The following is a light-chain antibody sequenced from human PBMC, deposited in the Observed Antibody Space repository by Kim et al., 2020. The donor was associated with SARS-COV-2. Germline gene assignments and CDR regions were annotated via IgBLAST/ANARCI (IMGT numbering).Light chain of an antibody. V-gene: IGLV1-40*01. J-gene: IGLJ3*02. CDR1: SSNIGADVH. CDR2: NNN. CDR3: QSYDSSLSAWV. Sequence: VTVACTGSSSNIGADVHVHWYHQLPGTAPELLIYNNNNRPSGGPDRCSGSKSATTSASLAIAGLQAEDEADYYCQSYDSSLSAWVFGGGTKVTVL.